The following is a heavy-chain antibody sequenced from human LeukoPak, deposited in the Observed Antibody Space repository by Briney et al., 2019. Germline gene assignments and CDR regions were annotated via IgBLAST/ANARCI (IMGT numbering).Heavy chain of an antibody. Sequence: SGGSLRLSCAASGFTFSNYAMSWVRQAPGKGLEWVSTISGSGGNTYYADSVKGRFTISRDSPKNTLYLQMNSLRAEDTAVYFCPKHLDFLTGFRDWGQGTLVTVSS. D-gene: IGHD3-9*01. CDR1: GFTFSNYA. CDR3: PKHLDFLTGFRD. CDR2: ISGSGGNT. V-gene: IGHV3-23*01. J-gene: IGHJ4*02.